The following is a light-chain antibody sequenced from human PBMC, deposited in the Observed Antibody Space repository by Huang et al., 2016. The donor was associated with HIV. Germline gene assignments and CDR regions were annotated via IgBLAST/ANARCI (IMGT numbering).Light chain of an antibody. Sequence: EIVMTQSPATLSVSPGERATLSCRASQSVNNNLAWYQPKPGQAPRLLIYGASARATGIPARFTGSGSGTEFTLTISSLQSEDFAVYYCQHYNNWPPWTFGQGTKVEI. CDR2: GAS. J-gene: IGKJ1*01. CDR3: QHYNNWPPWT. V-gene: IGKV3-15*01. CDR1: QSVNNN.